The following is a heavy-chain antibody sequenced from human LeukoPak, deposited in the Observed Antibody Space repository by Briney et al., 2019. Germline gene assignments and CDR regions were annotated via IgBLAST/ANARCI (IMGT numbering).Heavy chain of an antibody. CDR3: AGGTDYFDSR. Sequence: ASVKVSCKASGYTFTGYYMHWVRQAPGQGLEWMGWISAYNGNTYSAQKLQGRVTMTTDTSTSTAYMELRSLRSDDTAVYYCAGGTDYFDSRWGQGTLVTVSS. CDR1: GYTFTGYY. J-gene: IGHJ4*02. V-gene: IGHV1-18*04. CDR2: ISAYNGNT. D-gene: IGHD3-22*01.